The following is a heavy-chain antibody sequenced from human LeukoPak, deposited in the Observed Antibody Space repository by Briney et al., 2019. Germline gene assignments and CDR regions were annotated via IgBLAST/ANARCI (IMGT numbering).Heavy chain of an antibody. CDR1: GYTFTGYY. J-gene: IGHJ4*02. Sequence: ASVKVSCKASGYTFTGYYLHWVRQAPGQGLEWMGWIHPNSGATNYAQKFQGRVTMTGDTSISTAYMELNRLTSDDTAAYYCARGSVTGGWYLNLGYWGQGTLVTVSP. CDR3: ARGSVTGGWYLNLGY. D-gene: IGHD6-19*01. V-gene: IGHV1-2*02. CDR2: IHPNSGAT.